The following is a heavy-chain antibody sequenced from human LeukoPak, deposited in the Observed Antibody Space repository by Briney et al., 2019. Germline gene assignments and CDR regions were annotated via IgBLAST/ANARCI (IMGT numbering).Heavy chain of an antibody. CDR1: GFTFSSYS. V-gene: IGHV3-21*01. CDR2: ISSSSSYI. J-gene: IGHJ4*02. D-gene: IGHD1-26*01. CDR3: APGVRATPSTH. Sequence: GGSLRLSCAASGFTFSSYSMNWVRQAPGKGLEWVSSISSSSSYIYYADSVKGRFTISRDNAKNSLYLQMNSLRAEDTAVYYCAPGVRATPSTHWGQGTLVTVSS.